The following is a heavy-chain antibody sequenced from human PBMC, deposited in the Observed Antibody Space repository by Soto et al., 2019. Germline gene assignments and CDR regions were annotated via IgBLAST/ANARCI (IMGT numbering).Heavy chain of an antibody. J-gene: IGHJ6*02. CDR1: GDSVSSGASH. Sequence: QVQLQESGPGLLKPSETLSLTCTLSGDSVSSGASHWTWIRQSPGKGLGWIGYIHHNATADCNPSHKTRVSISVDTSKNQFSLTLTSATTADTAVYYCARLDRSTSKIGVWGQGTTVTVSS. D-gene: IGHD3-22*01. V-gene: IGHV4-61*08. CDR2: IHHNATA. CDR3: ARLDRSTSKIGV.